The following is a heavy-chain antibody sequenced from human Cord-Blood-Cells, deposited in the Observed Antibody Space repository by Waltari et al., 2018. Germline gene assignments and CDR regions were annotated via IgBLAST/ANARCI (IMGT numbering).Heavy chain of an antibody. V-gene: IGHV3-21*01. CDR3: ARDQVGYCSSTSCYYYYYYGMDV. D-gene: IGHD2-2*01. J-gene: IGHJ6*02. CDR1: GFTFSSYS. Sequence: EVQLVESGGGLVKPGGSLRLSCAASGFTFSSYSMNWVRQAPRKGLEWVSSISISSSYIYYADSVKGRFTISRENAKNSLYLQMNSLRAEDTAVYYCARDQVGYCSSTSCYYYYYYGMDVWGQGTTVTVSS. CDR2: ISISSSYI.